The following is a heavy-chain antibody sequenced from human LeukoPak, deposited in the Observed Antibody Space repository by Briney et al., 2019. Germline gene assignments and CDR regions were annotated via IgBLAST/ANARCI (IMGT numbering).Heavy chain of an antibody. J-gene: IGHJ6*03. CDR2: ISAYNGNT. CDR1: GYTFTSYG. Sequence: ASVKVSCKASGYTFTSYGISWVRQAPGQGLEWMGWISAYNGNTNYAQKLQGRVTMTTDTSTSTAYMELRSLRSDDTAVYYCARAHQVAAIGRSPVHYMDVWGKGTTVTVSS. CDR3: ARAHQVAAIGRSPVHYMDV. V-gene: IGHV1-18*01. D-gene: IGHD6-19*01.